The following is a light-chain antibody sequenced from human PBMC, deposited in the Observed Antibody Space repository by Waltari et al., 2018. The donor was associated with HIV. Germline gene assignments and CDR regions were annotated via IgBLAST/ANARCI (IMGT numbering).Light chain of an antibody. J-gene: IGKJ3*01. V-gene: IGKV1-27*01. CDR1: QGIGIY. CDR2: GAS. Sequence: DIQMTPSPSSLSACVGDRVTITCRASQGIGIYLAWFQQKPGKVPKLLISGASTLQSGVPSRFSGSGSGTDFALTISSLQPEDVASYYCQKYNSAPFTFGPGTKVDLK. CDR3: QKYNSAPFT.